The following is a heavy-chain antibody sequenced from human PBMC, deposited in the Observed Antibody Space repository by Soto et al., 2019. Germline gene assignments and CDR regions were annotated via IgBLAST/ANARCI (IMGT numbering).Heavy chain of an antibody. J-gene: IGHJ6*02. CDR2: IYYSGST. D-gene: IGHD2-15*01. CDR3: ARDWAAATMYYYYGMDV. Sequence: PGKGLEWIGYIYYSGSTNYNPSLKSRVTISVDTSKNQFSLKLSSVTAADTAVYYCARDWAAATMYYYYGMDVWGQGTTVTVSS. V-gene: IGHV4-59*01.